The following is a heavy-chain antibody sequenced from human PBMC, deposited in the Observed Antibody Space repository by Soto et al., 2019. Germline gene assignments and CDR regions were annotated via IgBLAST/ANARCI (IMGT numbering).Heavy chain of an antibody. V-gene: IGHV1-18*01. D-gene: IGHD6-19*01. CDR2: ISAYNGNT. Sequence: VKVSCKASGYTFTSYGISWVRQAPGQGLEWIGWISAYNGNTNYAQKLQGRVTMTTDTSTSTAYMELRSLRSDDTAVYYCAXXXXXVAGIGLYNWFDPWGQGTLVTVSS. J-gene: IGHJ5*02. CDR3: AXXXXXVAGIGLYNWFDP. CDR1: GYTFTSYG.